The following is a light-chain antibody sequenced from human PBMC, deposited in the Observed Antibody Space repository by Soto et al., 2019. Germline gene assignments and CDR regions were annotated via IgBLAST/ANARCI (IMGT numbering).Light chain of an antibody. CDR2: SDN. V-gene: IGLV1-44*01. CDR3: AAWDDSLRGRV. CDR1: NSNIGSNT. Sequence: QSVLTQPPSASGTPGQRVTISCSGSNSNIGSNTVSWCQQLPGTAPKSLIYSDNQRPSGVPDRISGSRSGTSASLAISGLQSDDEAEYYCAAWDDSLRGRVFGGGTKLTVL. J-gene: IGLJ2*01.